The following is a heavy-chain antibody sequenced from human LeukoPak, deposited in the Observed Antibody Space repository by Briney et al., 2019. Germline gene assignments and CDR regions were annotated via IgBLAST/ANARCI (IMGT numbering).Heavy chain of an antibody. CDR3: ATADYYDSSGYYTFDI. CDR2: INHSGST. CDR1: GGSFSGYY. J-gene: IGHJ3*02. V-gene: IGHV4-34*01. D-gene: IGHD3-22*01. Sequence: SETLSLTCAVYGGSFSGYYWSWIRQPPGKGLEWLGEINHSGSTNYNPSLKSRVTISVDTSKNQFSLKLSSVTAADTAVYYCATADYYDSSGYYTFDIWGQGTMVTVSS.